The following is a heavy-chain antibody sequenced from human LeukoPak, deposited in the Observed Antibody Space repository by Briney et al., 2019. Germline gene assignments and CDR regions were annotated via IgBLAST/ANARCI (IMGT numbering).Heavy chain of an antibody. V-gene: IGHV3-15*01. CDR3: TTITMIREHEDY. CDR2: IKSRTDGGTT. CDR1: GFTFTKAW. J-gene: IGHJ4*02. Sequence: PGGSLRLSCAASGFTFTKAWMSWVRQAPGKGLEWVGRIKSRTDGGTTDYAAPVEGRFTISRDDSKNTLSLQMNSLETEDTAVYYCTTITMIREHEDYWGQGTLVTVSS. D-gene: IGHD3-10*01.